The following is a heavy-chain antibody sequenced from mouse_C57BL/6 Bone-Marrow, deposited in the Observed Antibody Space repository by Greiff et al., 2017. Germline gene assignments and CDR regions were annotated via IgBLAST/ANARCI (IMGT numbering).Heavy chain of an antibody. V-gene: IGHV5-12*01. CDR1: GFTFSDYY. CDR3: ARRQYDYDLGDY. J-gene: IGHJ4*01. Sequence: EVKLMESGGGLVQPGGSLKLSCAASGFTFSDYYMYWVRQTPEKRLEWVAYISNGGGSTYYPDTVKGRFTISRDNAKNTLYLQMSRLKSEDTAMYYCARRQYDYDLGDYWGQGTSVTVSS. D-gene: IGHD2-4*01. CDR2: ISNGGGST.